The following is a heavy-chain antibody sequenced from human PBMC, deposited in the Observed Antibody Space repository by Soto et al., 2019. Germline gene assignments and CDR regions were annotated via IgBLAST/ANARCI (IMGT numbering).Heavy chain of an antibody. Sequence: ASVKVSCKASGYTFTSYYMHWVRQAPGQGLEWMGIINPSGCSTSYAQKFQGRVTMTRDTSTSTVYMELSSLRSEDTAVYFCAALHETHSYDIDRYSYATFDIWGQGTMVTVSS. CDR1: GYTFTSYY. CDR3: AALHETHSYDIDRYSYATFDI. J-gene: IGHJ3*02. D-gene: IGHD3-22*01. CDR2: INPSGCST. V-gene: IGHV1-46*01.